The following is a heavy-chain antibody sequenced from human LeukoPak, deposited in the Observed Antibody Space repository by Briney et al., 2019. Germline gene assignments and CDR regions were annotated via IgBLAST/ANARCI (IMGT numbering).Heavy chain of an antibody. CDR2: IYSGGIT. D-gene: IGHD4-17*01. CDR3: AKDPVAVTTYFDY. J-gene: IGHJ4*02. CDR1: GFTVSSNY. Sequence: GGSLRLSCAASGFTVSSNYMSWVRQAPGKGLQWVSVIYSGGITEYADSVKGRFIISRDNSKNTVYIQMNSLRAEDTAVYYCAKDPVAVTTYFDYWGQGTLVTVSS. V-gene: IGHV3-66*01.